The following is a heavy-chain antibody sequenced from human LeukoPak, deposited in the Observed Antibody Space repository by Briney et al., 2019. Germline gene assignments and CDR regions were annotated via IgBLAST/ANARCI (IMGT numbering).Heavy chain of an antibody. J-gene: IGHJ5*02. CDR1: GYTFTSYD. D-gene: IGHD3-3*01. CDR2: MNPNSGNT. V-gene: IGHV1-8*03. Sequence: ASVKVSCKASGYTFTSYDINWVRQATGQGLEWMGWMNPNSGNTGYAQKFQGRVTFTRNTSISTAYMELSSLRSEDTAVYYCARGGDLYDFWSGYYNPWGQGTLVTVSS. CDR3: ARGGDLYDFWSGYYNP.